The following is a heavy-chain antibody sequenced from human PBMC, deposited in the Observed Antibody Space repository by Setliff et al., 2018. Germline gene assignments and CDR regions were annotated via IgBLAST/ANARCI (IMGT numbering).Heavy chain of an antibody. V-gene: IGHV4-39*07. Sequence: SETLSLTCSVSGGSISNSDYYWGWIRQPPGKGLEWTGSIYYSGSTYYNPSLKGRATLSIDASKKQFSLKLTSVTAADTAVYYCARMSGFLYMDVWGKGTTVTVSS. CDR3: ARMSGFLYMDV. J-gene: IGHJ6*03. D-gene: IGHD3-3*01. CDR1: GGSISNSDYY. CDR2: IYYSGST.